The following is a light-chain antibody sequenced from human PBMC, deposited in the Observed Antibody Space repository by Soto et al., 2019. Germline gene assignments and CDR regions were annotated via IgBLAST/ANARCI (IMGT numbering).Light chain of an antibody. CDR2: EDD. Sequence: QSALTQPASVSGSPGQSITISCTGTSSDDGSYNLVSWYQQYPGKAPKLMIYEDDKRPSGVSNRFSGSKSGNTASLTISGLQAEDEADYYCYSYAGRSTSVFGGGTKLTVL. J-gene: IGLJ2*01. CDR1: SSDDGSYNL. CDR3: YSYAGRSTSV. V-gene: IGLV2-23*01.